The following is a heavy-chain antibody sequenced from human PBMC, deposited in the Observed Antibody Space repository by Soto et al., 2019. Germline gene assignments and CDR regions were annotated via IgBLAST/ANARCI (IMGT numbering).Heavy chain of an antibody. Sequence: TGGSLRLSCAASGFNVSSNYISWVRQAPGKGLEWVSVIYSGGSTYYADSVKGRFTISRDNSKNTLYLQMNSLRAEDTAVYYCASRPGYSYGYGWGQGTLVTVSS. V-gene: IGHV3-53*01. D-gene: IGHD5-18*01. CDR3: ASRPGYSYGYG. CDR1: GFNVSSNY. CDR2: IYSGGST. J-gene: IGHJ4*02.